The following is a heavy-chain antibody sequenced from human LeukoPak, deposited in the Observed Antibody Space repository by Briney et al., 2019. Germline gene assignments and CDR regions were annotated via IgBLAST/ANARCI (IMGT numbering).Heavy chain of an antibody. CDR3: ARGPGMRWLLRIMGFDY. CDR2: INHSGST. CDR1: GGSFSGYY. Sequence: PSETLSLTCAVYGGSFSGYYWSWIRQPPGKGLEWIGEINHSGSTNYNPSLKSRVTISVDTSKNQFSLKLSSVTAADTAVYYCARGPGMRWLLRIMGFDYWGQGTLVTVSS. V-gene: IGHV4-34*01. D-gene: IGHD3-22*01. J-gene: IGHJ4*02.